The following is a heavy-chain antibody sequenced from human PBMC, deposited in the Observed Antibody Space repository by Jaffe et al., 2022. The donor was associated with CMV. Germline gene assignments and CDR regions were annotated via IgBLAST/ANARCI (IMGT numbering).Heavy chain of an antibody. CDR2: TWYNGIIK. J-gene: IGHJ4*02. CDR3: ARASGPSSDFDY. V-gene: IGHV3-33*01. CDR1: GFIFSNHG. Sequence: QVQLVESGGGVVQPGRSLRLSCAASGFIFSNHGMHWVRQSPGKRLEWVAVTWYNGIIKYYADSVKGRFTISKDNSKNTLYLQMNSLRVEDTAIYYCARASGPSSDFDYWGQGTLVTVSS. D-gene: IGHD1-26*01.